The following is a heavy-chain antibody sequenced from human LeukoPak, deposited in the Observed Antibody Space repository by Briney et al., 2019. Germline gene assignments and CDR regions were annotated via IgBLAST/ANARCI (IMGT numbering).Heavy chain of an antibody. V-gene: IGHV3-23*01. CDR1: GFTFNNYA. J-gene: IGHJ4*02. D-gene: IGHD2-2*02. CDR2: ISGSGSNT. CDR3: AKGCSTISCYTSEY. Sequence: PGGSLRPSCAASGFTFNNYAMTWVRQAPGKGLEWVSAISGSGSNTYYADSVKGRFTISRDNSKNTLYLQMNSLRAEDTALYYCAKGCSTISCYTSEYWGQGTLVTVSS.